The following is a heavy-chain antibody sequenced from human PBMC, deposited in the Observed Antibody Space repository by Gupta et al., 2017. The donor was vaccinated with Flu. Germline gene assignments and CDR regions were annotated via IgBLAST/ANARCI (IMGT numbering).Heavy chain of an antibody. J-gene: IGHJ4*02. CDR1: GYTVSSYS. D-gene: IGHD1-26*01. Sequence: EVQLVESGGGLVKPGGSMKLSCVASGYTVSSYSVNWVRQAPGKGLEWVSFISISSTYIYYADSVKGRFTISRDNAKNSLYLQMNNLRAEDTAVYYCARAWEARGYFDYWGQGSLVTVSS. CDR3: ARAWEARGYFDY. CDR2: ISISSTYI. V-gene: IGHV3-21*01.